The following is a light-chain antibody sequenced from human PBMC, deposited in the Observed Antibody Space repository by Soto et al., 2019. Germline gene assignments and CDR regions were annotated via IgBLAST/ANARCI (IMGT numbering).Light chain of an antibody. CDR1: SSNIGAGYD. J-gene: IGLJ1*01. CDR2: EVS. V-gene: IGLV1-40*01. CDR3: SSYTITNILSYV. Sequence: QSVLTQPPSVSGAPGQRVTISCTGSSSNIGAGYDVHWYQQLPGTAPKLLIYEVSNRPSGVSHRFSGSKSGNTASLTISGLQAEDESDYYCSSYTITNILSYVFGTGTKVTVL.